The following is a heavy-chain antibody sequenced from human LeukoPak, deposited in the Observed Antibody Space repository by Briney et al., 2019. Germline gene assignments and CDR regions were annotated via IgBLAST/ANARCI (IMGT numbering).Heavy chain of an antibody. CDR3: AKDLGHCSSTSCAPDY. J-gene: IGHJ4*02. V-gene: IGHV3-9*01. D-gene: IGHD2-2*01. Sequence: GGSLRLSCAASGFTFDDYAMHWVRQVPGKGLEWVSGISWNSGRIGYADSVKGRFTISRDNARNSLYLQMNSLRAEDTALYYCAKDLGHCSSTSCAPDYWGQGTLVTVSS. CDR2: ISWNSGRI. CDR1: GFTFDDYA.